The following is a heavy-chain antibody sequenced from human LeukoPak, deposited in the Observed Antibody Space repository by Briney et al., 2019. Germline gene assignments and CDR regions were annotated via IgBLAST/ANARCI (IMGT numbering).Heavy chain of an antibody. Sequence: SETLSLTCTVSGDSINSNSYYWGWIRQPPGKGLEWIGSIYYSGTTYYNPSLRSRVTMSVDTSKNQFSLKLSSVTAADTAVYYCARYNYDFWSGYSKWFDPWGQGTLVTVSS. V-gene: IGHV4-39*07. CDR2: IYYSGTT. CDR3: ARYNYDFWSGYSKWFDP. D-gene: IGHD3-3*01. CDR1: GDSINSNSYY. J-gene: IGHJ5*02.